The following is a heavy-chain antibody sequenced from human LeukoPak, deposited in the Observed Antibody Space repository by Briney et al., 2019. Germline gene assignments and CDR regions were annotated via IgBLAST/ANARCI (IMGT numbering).Heavy chain of an antibody. V-gene: IGHV3-30-3*01. CDR3: ARYSGFDYFFDY. Sequence: GRSLRLSCAASGFTFSNYAIHWVRQAPGKGLEWVALISYDQSNEYYADSVRGRFTISRDNSKNTVFLQMNSLTTEDTALYYCARYSGFDYFFDYWGQGTLVTVSS. J-gene: IGHJ4*02. CDR2: ISYDQSNE. CDR1: GFTFSNYA. D-gene: IGHD5-12*01.